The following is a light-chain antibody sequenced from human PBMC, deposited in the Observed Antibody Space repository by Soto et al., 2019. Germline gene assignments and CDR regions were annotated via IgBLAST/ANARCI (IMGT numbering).Light chain of an antibody. Sequence: DIVLTQSPLSLPVTPGEPASISCRSSQSRLHSNGYHYLSWYLQRPGQSPQLLTYLGSKRAAGVPVRISGSESDTEFTLKISRVEAEDAGTYYCVQALQAPPYTFDQTPKLEIK. CDR3: VQALQAPPYT. CDR1: QSRLHSNGYHY. V-gene: IGKV2-28*01. J-gene: IGKJ2*01. CDR2: LGS.